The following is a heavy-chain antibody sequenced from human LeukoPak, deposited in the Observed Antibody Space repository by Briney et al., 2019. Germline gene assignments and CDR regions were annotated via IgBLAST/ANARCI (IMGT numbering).Heavy chain of an antibody. CDR2: ISGSGGST. J-gene: IGHJ4*02. Sequence: GGSLRLSCAASGFTFSSYAMSWVCQAPGKGLEWVSAISGSGGSTYYADSVKGRFTISRDNSKNTLYLQMNSLRAEDTAVYYCAKSTYCGGDCYARRYAPFDYWGQGTLVTVSS. CDR3: AKSTYCGGDCYARRYAPFDY. CDR1: GFTFSSYA. V-gene: IGHV3-23*01. D-gene: IGHD2-21*02.